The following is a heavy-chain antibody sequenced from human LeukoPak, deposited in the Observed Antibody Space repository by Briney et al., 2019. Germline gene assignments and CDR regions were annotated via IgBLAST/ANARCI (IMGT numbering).Heavy chain of an antibody. D-gene: IGHD2-8*01. CDR2: ISYDGSEK. CDR1: GFTFSSYA. V-gene: IGHV3-30*04. Sequence: PGGSLRLSCAASGFTFSSYAMHWVRQAPGKGLEWVADISYDGSEKYYVDSVKGRFTISRDNSKNTLYLQMNSLRAEDTAVYYCAGVGGSNGYYYDYYMDVWGKGTTVTVPS. J-gene: IGHJ6*03. CDR3: AGVGGSNGYYYDYYMDV.